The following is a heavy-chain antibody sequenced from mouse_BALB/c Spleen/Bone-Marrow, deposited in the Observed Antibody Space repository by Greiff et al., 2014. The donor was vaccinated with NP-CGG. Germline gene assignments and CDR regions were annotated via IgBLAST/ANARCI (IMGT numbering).Heavy chain of an antibody. Sequence: QVQLKESGAELVKPGASVKLSCKASGYTFTSYYMYWVKQRPGQGLEWIGWIYPSNGGTNFNEKFKSRATLTVDKSSSTAYMQLTSQNSEDYAVYNCTKERTWDFDYWGQGTPLTVSS. CDR2: IYPSNGGT. CDR1: GYTFTSYY. CDR3: TKERTWDFDY. V-gene: IGHV1S81*02. J-gene: IGHJ2*01. D-gene: IGHD4-1*01.